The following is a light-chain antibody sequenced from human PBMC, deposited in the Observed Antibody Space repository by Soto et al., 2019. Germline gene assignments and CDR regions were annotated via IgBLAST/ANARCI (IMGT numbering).Light chain of an antibody. CDR1: QTISGW. J-gene: IGKJ1*01. CDR3: LQYNGYYRT. V-gene: IGKV1-5*01. Sequence: DIQMTQSPSTLSASVGDTVTITCRASQTISGWLAWYQQRPGKAPNLLIFDASTLESGVPSRFSGSGSGTTFTLTIGSLQSDDFATYYCLQYNGYYRTFGQGTKVDSK. CDR2: DAS.